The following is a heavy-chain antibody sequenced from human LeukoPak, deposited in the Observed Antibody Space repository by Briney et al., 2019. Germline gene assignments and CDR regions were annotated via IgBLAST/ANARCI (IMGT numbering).Heavy chain of an antibody. V-gene: IGHV3-53*01. CDR3: ATIAAPPQK. Sequence: GGSLRLSCVASGFTVTSNYMTWVRQAPGKGLECVSLIYSDDSTYYADSVKGRFTISRDNSKNTLYLQMNSLRAEDTAMYFCATIAAPPQKWGQGTLVTVS. D-gene: IGHD6-25*01. J-gene: IGHJ4*02. CDR1: GFTVTSNY. CDR2: IYSDDST.